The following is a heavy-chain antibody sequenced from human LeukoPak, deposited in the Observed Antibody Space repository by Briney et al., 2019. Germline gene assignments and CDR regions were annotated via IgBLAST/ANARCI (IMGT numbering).Heavy chain of an antibody. Sequence: PGGSLRLSCAASGFTFSSYWMSWVRQAPGKGLEWVANIKQDGSEKYYVDSVKGRFTISRDNAKNSLYLQMNSPRAEDTAVYYCARESYSNYGVAVRLDYWGQGTLVTVSS. D-gene: IGHD4-11*01. V-gene: IGHV3-7*01. CDR3: ARESYSNYGVAVRLDY. CDR1: GFTFSSYW. CDR2: IKQDGSEK. J-gene: IGHJ4*02.